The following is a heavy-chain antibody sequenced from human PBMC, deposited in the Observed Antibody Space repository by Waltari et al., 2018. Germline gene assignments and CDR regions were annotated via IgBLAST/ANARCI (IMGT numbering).Heavy chain of an antibody. V-gene: IGHV3-23*04. CDR3: AKVLSSWGEVGASLYYYMDV. J-gene: IGHJ6*03. CDR2: ISGSGGST. CDR1: GFTFSSYA. Sequence: EVQLVESGGGLVQPGGSLRLSCAASGFTFSSYAMSWVRQAPGQGLEWVSAISGSGGSTYDADSVKGRFTISRDNSKNTLYLQMNSLRAEDTAVYYCAKVLSSWGEVGASLYYYMDVWGKGTTVTVSS. D-gene: IGHD1-26*01.